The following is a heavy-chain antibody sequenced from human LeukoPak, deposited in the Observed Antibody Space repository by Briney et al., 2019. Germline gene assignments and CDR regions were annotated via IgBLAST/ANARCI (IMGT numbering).Heavy chain of an antibody. J-gene: IGHJ3*02. Sequence: PSETLSLTCRVSGVSISSGSNYWGWIRQPPGKTLEWIGSIYSTGSTYYNSSLKSRVIILIDTAKNHFSLNLSSVTAADTAVYYCARSDGYGLVGIWGQGTMVTVSS. CDR1: GVSISSGSNY. CDR3: ARSDGYGLVGI. D-gene: IGHD3-10*01. V-gene: IGHV4-39*07. CDR2: IYSTGST.